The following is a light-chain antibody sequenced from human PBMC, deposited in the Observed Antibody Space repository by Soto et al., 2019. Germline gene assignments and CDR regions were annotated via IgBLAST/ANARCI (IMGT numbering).Light chain of an antibody. V-gene: IGKV3-15*01. CDR2: DAS. CDR1: QSVSSH. Sequence: EIVMTQSPATLSVSPGEGDTLTCLASQSVSSHLAWYQHKPGQAPRLLFYDASTRATGIPARFSGSGSGTEFTLTISRLEPEDFAVYYCQQYGSSQWTFGQGTKVDIK. CDR3: QQYGSSQWT. J-gene: IGKJ1*01.